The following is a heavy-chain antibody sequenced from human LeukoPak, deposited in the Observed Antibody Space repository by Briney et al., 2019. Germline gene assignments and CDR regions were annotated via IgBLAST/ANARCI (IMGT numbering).Heavy chain of an antibody. J-gene: IGHJ6*02. V-gene: IGHV1-18*01. D-gene: IGHD4-17*01. CDR1: GYTFTSYG. Sequence: ASVKVSCKASGYTFTSYGISWVRQAPGQGLEWMGWISAYNGNTYYALKLQGRVTMTTDTSTSTAYMELRSLRSDDTAVYYCARGDYGDYSYGMDVWGQGTTVTVSS. CDR2: ISAYNGNT. CDR3: ARGDYGDYSYGMDV.